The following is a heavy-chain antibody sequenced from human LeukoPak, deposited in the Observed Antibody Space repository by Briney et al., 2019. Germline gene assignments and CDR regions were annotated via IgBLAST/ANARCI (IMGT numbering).Heavy chain of an antibody. CDR1: GYTFTVYY. J-gene: IGHJ5*02. CDR3: ARESRMVRGVIITGWFDP. D-gene: IGHD3-10*01. Sequence: ASVKVSCKASGYTFTVYYMHWVRQAPGQGLEWMGWINPNSGGTNYAQKFQGRVTMTRDTSISTAYMELSRLRSDDTAVYYCARESRMVRGVIITGWFDPWGQGTLVTVSS. CDR2: INPNSGGT. V-gene: IGHV1-2*02.